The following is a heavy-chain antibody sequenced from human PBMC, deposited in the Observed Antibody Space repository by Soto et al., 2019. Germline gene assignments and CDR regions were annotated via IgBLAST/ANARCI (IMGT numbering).Heavy chain of an antibody. V-gene: IGHV3-48*02. CDR3: ARDRGGHGNALDH. D-gene: IGHD2-15*01. Sequence: PGGPLRVSCGASGFTCSRYNMNCVRQAPGKGLEWVSYISTSSNTIYYADSVKGRFTISRDSAENSLYLQMNSLRDEDTAVYSCARDRGGHGNALDHWGQGTLVTVSS. CDR2: ISTSSNTI. J-gene: IGHJ4*02. CDR1: GFTCSRYN.